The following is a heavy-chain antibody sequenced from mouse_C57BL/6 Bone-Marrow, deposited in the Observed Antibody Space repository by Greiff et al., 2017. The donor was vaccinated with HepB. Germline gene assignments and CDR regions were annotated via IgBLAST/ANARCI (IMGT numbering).Heavy chain of an antibody. J-gene: IGHJ3*01. CDR1: GFTFSDAW. Sequence: EVKLMESGGGLVQPGGSMKLSCAASGFTFSDAWMDWVRQSPEKGLEWVAEIRNKANNHATYYAESVKGRFTISRDESKSSVYLQMNSLRAEDTGIYYCTRKEGNYGFAYWGQGTLVTVSA. CDR3: TRKEGNYGFAY. D-gene: IGHD2-1*01. V-gene: IGHV6-6*01. CDR2: IRNKANNHAT.